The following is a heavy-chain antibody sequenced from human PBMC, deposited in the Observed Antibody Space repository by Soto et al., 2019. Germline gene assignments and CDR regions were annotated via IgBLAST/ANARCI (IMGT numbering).Heavy chain of an antibody. CDR2: IYYSGST. CDR3: ARGYSSSSFDAFDI. Sequence: SETLSLTCTVSGGSISSYYWSWIRQPPGKGLEWIGYIYYSGSTNYNPSLKSRVTTSVDTSKNQFSLKLSSVTAADTAVYYCARGYSSSSFDAFDIWGQGTMVTVSS. V-gene: IGHV4-59*01. D-gene: IGHD6-13*01. CDR1: GGSISSYY. J-gene: IGHJ3*02.